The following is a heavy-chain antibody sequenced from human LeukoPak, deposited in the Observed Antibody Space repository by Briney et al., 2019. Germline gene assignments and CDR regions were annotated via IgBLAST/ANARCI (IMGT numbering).Heavy chain of an antibody. CDR1: GFTFDDYA. D-gene: IGHD6-19*01. CDR3: ARGNRDTSGFYFYYGMDV. CDR2: ISWDSRNI. V-gene: IGHV3-9*01. Sequence: GGSLRLSRAASGFTFDDYAMFWVRQAPGKGLEWVSGISWDSRNIGYAASVKGRFTTSRDNGKNSLYLQMNSLRPDDTALYYCARGNRDTSGFYFYYGMDVWGPGSTVTVSS. J-gene: IGHJ6*02.